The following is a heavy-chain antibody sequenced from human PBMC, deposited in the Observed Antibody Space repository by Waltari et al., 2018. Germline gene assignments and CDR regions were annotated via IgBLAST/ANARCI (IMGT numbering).Heavy chain of an antibody. Sequence: EVQLLESGGGLVQPGGSLRLSCAASGFTFSSYAMRWVRQAQGKGLEWVSAISGSGGSTYYADSVKGRFTISRDNSKNTLYLQMNSLRAEDTAVYYCAKDWGGYPEYFQHWGQGTLVTVSS. J-gene: IGHJ1*01. CDR3: AKDWGGYPEYFQH. V-gene: IGHV3-23*01. CDR2: ISGSGGST. CDR1: GFTFSSYA. D-gene: IGHD3-3*01.